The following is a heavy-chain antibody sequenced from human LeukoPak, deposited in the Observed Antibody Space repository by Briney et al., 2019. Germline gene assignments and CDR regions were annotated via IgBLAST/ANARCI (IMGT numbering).Heavy chain of an antibody. Sequence: SVKVSCEASGYTFTDYYMHWVRQAPGQGLEWMGGIIPIFGTANYAQKFQGRVTITTDESTSTAYMELSSLRSEDTAVYYCASTLELKAGFDYWGQGTLVTVSS. V-gene: IGHV1-69*05. J-gene: IGHJ4*02. CDR1: GYTFTDYY. CDR2: IIPIFGTA. D-gene: IGHD1-7*01. CDR3: ASTLELKAGFDY.